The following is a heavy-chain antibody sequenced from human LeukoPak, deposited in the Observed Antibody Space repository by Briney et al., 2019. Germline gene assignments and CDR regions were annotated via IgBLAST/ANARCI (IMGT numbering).Heavy chain of an antibody. CDR3: AKDMVEAYYGSGSYLFDY. V-gene: IGHV3-9*01. CDR1: GFTFDDSA. D-gene: IGHD3-10*01. CDR2: MSWNSGSI. J-gene: IGHJ4*02. Sequence: GGSLRLSCAASGFTFDDSAMHWVRQAPGNGLEWVSGMSWNSGSIGYADSVRGRFTISRDNAKNSLYLQMNSLRAEDTALYYCAKDMVEAYYGSGSYLFDYWGQGTLVTVSS.